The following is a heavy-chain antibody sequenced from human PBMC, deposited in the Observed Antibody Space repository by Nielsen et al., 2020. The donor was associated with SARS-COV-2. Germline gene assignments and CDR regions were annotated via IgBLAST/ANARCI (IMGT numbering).Heavy chain of an antibody. D-gene: IGHD6-19*01. CDR3: ARGAVAGTDY. CDR2: IYSGGST. CDR1: GFTVSSNY. J-gene: IGHJ4*02. Sequence: ETLSLTCAASGFTVSSNYMSWVRQAPGKGLEWVSVIYSGGSTYYADSVKGRFTISRDNSKNTLYLQMNSLRAEDTAVYYCARGAVAGTDYWGQGTLVTVSS. V-gene: IGHV3-53*01.